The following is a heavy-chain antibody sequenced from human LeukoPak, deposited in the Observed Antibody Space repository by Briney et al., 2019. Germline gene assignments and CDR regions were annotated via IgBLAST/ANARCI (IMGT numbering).Heavy chain of an antibody. V-gene: IGHV4-59*01. J-gene: IGHJ5*02. CDR2: IYYSEST. CDR3: ARPGIRGVADWLDP. D-gene: IGHD3-10*01. CDR1: NGSINNNC. Sequence: SETLSLTCTVSNGSINNNCWTWIRQPPAKGLEWIGYIYYSESTKYSSSLKIRVTISVDTSKYQYSLKVRSVTAADTAVYFCARPGIRGVADWLDPWGQGTLVTVSS.